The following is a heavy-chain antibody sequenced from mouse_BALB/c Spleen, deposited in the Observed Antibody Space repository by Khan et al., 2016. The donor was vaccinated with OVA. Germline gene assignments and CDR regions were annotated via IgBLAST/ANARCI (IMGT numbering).Heavy chain of an antibody. Sequence: QVQLQQSGPDLVRPGVSVKISCKGSGYTFTDYAMYWVKQSHAKSLEWIGLISTYSGNTNYNQKFKGKATMTVDKSSSTAYMELARLTSEDSAIYYCARPAYDGYYDYWGQGTTLTVSS. CDR3: ARPAYDGYYDY. CDR2: ISTYSGNT. J-gene: IGHJ2*01. D-gene: IGHD2-3*01. V-gene: IGHV1S137*01. CDR1: GYTFTDYA.